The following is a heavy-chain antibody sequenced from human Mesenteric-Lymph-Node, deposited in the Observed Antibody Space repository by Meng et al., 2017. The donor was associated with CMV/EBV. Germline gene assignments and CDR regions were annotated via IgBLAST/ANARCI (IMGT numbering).Heavy chain of an antibody. Sequence: ASVKVSCKASGYTFANYGITWVRQAPGQGLEWMGWISAYNLNTNYAQKLQGRVTMTTDTSTSTAYMELSSLRSEDTAVYYCARDPPSRFDDAFDIWGQGTMVTVSS. CDR1: GYTFANYG. J-gene: IGHJ3*02. V-gene: IGHV1-18*01. CDR3: ARDPPSRFDDAFDI. D-gene: IGHD3-3*01. CDR2: ISAYNLNT.